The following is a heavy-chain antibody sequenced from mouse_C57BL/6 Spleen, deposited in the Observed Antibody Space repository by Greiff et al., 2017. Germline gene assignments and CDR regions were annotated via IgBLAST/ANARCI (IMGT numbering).Heavy chain of an antibody. Sequence: VQLQQPGAELVKPGASVKVSCKASGYTFTSYWMHWVKQRPGQGLEWIGRIHPSDSDTNYNQKFKGKATLTVDKSSSTAYMQLSSLTSEDSAVYYCAIWGDYYGSSPFAYWGQGTLVTVSA. D-gene: IGHD1-1*01. CDR2: IHPSDSDT. CDR3: AIWGDYYGSSPFAY. J-gene: IGHJ3*01. CDR1: GYTFTSYW. V-gene: IGHV1-74*01.